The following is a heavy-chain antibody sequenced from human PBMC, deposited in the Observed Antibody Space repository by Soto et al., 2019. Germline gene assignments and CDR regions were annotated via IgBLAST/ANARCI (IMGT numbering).Heavy chain of an antibody. Sequence: QVQLQESGPGLVKPSETLPLTCTVSGGSISSYYWSWIRQPPGKGLEWIGYIYYSGTTNYNPSLKSRVTMSVDTSKNQFSLRLSSVTAADTALYYCARHSGGYYYYAMDVWGQGTTVTVSS. V-gene: IGHV4-59*08. CDR3: ARHSGGYYYYAMDV. CDR1: GGSISSYY. D-gene: IGHD6-25*01. J-gene: IGHJ6*02. CDR2: IYYSGTT.